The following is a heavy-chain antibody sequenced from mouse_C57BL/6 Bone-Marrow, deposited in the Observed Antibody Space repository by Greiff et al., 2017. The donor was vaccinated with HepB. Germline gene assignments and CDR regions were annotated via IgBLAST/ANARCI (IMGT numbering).Heavy chain of an antibody. V-gene: IGHV5-6*01. Sequence: EVKLVESGGDLVKPGGSLKLSCAASGFTFSSYGMSWVRQTPDKRLEWVATISSGGSYTYYPDSVKGQFTISRDNAKNTLYLQMSSLKSEDTAMYYCARHESDGNYLYAMDYWGQGTSVTVSS. CDR1: GFTFSSYG. D-gene: IGHD2-1*01. CDR3: ARHESDGNYLYAMDY. CDR2: ISSGGSYT. J-gene: IGHJ4*01.